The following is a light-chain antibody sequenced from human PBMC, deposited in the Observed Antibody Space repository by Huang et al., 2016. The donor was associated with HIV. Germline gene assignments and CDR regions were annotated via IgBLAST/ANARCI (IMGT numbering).Light chain of an antibody. CDR1: ESVGRN. Sequence: EVVMTQSLATLSVSPGEGGTLSCRASESVGRNLARYHQKPGQAHRLIIYGASTRVTEIPTRVSGTGSGTQFTLTITRLQSEEFGIYYCQQYDRWPLTFGGGTKVEI. CDR3: QQYDRWPLT. J-gene: IGKJ4*01. CDR2: GAS. V-gene: IGKV3-15*01.